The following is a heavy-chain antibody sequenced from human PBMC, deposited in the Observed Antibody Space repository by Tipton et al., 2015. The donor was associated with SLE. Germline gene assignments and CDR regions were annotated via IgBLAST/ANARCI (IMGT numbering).Heavy chain of an antibody. V-gene: IGHV3-7*01. CDR1: AFTFSAYW. CDR2: IKPDGSEE. CDR3: ARVRGSRGWYADYAFY. Sequence: SLRLSCAASAFTFSAYWMSWVRQAPGKGLEWVASIKPDGSEEYFVDSVKGRFTISRDNAQNLLYLQMNSLRAEDTAVYYCARVRGSRGWYADYAFYWGRGALVAVSS. J-gene: IGHJ4*02. D-gene: IGHD6-19*01.